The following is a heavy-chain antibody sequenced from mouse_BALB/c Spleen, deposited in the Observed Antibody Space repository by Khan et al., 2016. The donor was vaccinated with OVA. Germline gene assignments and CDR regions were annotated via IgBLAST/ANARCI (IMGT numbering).Heavy chain of an antibody. J-gene: IGHJ2*01. D-gene: IGHD1-1*01. CDR3: ARSVTITTVVATDFDY. CDR1: GYSITSDYA. CDR2: ISYSGRT. V-gene: IGHV3-2*02. Sequence: VQLKESGPGLVKPSQSLSLTCTVTGYSITSDYAWNWIRQFPGNKLEWMGYISYSGRTSYNPSLKSRIPITRDTSKNQLFLQLNSVTTEDTATYYCARSVTITTVVATDFDYWGQGTTLTVSS.